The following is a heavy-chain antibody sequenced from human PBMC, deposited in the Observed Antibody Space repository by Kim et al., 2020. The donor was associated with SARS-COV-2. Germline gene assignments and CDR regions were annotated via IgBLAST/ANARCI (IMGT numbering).Heavy chain of an antibody. J-gene: IGHJ4*02. D-gene: IGHD3-22*01. V-gene: IGHV3-30*04. CDR2: ISYDGSDK. CDR1: GFIFSTYA. Sequence: GGSLRLSCAASGFIFSTYAMHWVRQAPGKGLEWVAVISYDGSDKNYADSVRGRFTISRDISKNTVYLEMNRLRAEDTAVYYCARDSINRWYNSDRSTSCPDYWGQGTLVTVSS. CDR3: ARDSINRWYNSDRSTSCPDY.